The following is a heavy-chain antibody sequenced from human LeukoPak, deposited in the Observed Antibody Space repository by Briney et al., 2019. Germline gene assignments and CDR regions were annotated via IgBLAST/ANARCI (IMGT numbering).Heavy chain of an antibody. D-gene: IGHD4-17*01. J-gene: IGHJ4*02. CDR2: IYYSGST. V-gene: IGHV4-31*03. CDR3: ARADDDYYFDY. CDR1: GGSISSGGYY. Sequence: SQTLPLTCTVSGGSISSGGYYWSWIRQHPGKGLEWIGYIYYSGSTYSNPSLKSRVTMSVDTSKNQFSLKLSSLTAADTAVYYCARADDDYYFDYWGQGTLVTVSS.